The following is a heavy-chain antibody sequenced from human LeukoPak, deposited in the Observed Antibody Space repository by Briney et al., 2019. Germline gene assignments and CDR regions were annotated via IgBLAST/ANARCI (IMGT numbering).Heavy chain of an antibody. J-gene: IGHJ4*02. CDR1: GFTFSSLS. D-gene: IGHD1-1*01. CDR3: AREGNDDDAFDY. Sequence: GGSLRHSCAASGFTFSSLSMNWVGPAPGKGLEWVSSISSSSSYIYYADPVTGRFTISRDNAKTSLYLQMNSLRAEDTGVYYCAREGNDDDAFDYWGQGTLVSVSS. CDR2: ISSSSSYI. V-gene: IGHV3-21*01.